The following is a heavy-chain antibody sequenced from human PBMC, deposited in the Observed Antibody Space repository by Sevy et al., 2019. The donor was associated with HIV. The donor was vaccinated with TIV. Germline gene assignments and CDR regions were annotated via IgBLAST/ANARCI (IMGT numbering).Heavy chain of an antibody. V-gene: IGHV3-30*02. D-gene: IGHD1-20*01. J-gene: IGHJ4*02. Sequence: GGSLRLSCAASGFTFSNYDMHWVRQTPGKGLEWEALIRSRGDNQYYADSVKGRFTVSRDNSKNTLYLLMNSLRGEDTAVYYCSRESIDYNIPFEYWGQGTLVTVSS. CDR3: SRESIDYNIPFEY. CDR2: IRSRGDNQ. CDR1: GFTFSNYD.